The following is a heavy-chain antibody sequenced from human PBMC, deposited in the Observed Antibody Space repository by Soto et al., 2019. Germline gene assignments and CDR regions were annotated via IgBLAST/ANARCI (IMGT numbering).Heavy chain of an antibody. Sequence: EVQLLESGGGLVQPGGSLRISCAASGFTFSTYALTWVRQPPGKGLEWVAAITGSGAPANYADSVKGRFTISRDNSNNTLVLLMSSLTAEDTAVYVCAKVPNGDYLGAFDFWGRGTLVTVSS. J-gene: IGHJ3*01. CDR2: ITGSGAPA. CDR3: AKVPNGDYLGAFDF. V-gene: IGHV3-23*01. D-gene: IGHD2-8*01. CDR1: GFTFSTYA.